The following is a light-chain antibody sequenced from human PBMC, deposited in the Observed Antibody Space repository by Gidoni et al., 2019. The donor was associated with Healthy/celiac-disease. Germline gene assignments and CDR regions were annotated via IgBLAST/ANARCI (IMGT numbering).Light chain of an antibody. CDR1: QDISSY. V-gene: IGKV1-33*01. Sequence: PIAHAPSSLSASVGDRVTIPCQASQDISSYLNWYQQKPGKAPKLLIYAASTLETGVPSRFSGSGSGTDFTFTISSLQPEDIATYYCQQYNNCPITFGQGTKLEIK. CDR2: AAS. J-gene: IGKJ5*01. CDR3: QQYNNCPIT.